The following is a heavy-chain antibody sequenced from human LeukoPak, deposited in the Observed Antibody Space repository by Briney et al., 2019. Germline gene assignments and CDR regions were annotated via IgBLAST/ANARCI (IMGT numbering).Heavy chain of an antibody. CDR1: GFTFSTYW. D-gene: IGHD3-22*01. CDR2: IKSDGST. CDR3: ARAPSEIGGYYPEYFRH. V-gene: IGHV3-74*01. J-gene: IGHJ1*01. Sequence: HPGGSLGLSCAASGFTFSTYWMHWVRQAPGKGLVWVSRIKSDGSTNYADSVKGRFTISRDNAKNTVSLQMNSLRPEDTGVYYCARAPSEIGGYYPEYFRHWGQGTLVTVSS.